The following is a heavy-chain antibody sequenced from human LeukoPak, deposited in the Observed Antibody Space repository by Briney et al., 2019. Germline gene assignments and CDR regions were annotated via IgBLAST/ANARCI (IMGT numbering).Heavy chain of an antibody. V-gene: IGHV3-23*01. J-gene: IGHJ6*02. CDR3: ARGGIAVRLSYYYYGMDV. D-gene: IGHD3-10*02. Sequence: GGSLRLSSAASGFTFSSYAMSWVRQAPGKGLEWVSAISGSGGSTYYADSVKGRFTISRDNSKNTLYLQMNSLRAEDTAAYYCARGGIAVRLSYYYYGMDVWGQGTTVTVSS. CDR1: GFTFSSYA. CDR2: ISGSGGST.